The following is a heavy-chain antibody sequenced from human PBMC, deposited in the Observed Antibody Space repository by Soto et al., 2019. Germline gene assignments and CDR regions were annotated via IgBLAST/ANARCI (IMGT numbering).Heavy chain of an antibody. CDR3: ARGQWGAFDL. CDR1: GFTFSYYW. D-gene: IGHD1-26*01. Sequence: DVQLVESGGGSVQPGGSLSLSCAATGFTFSYYWMHWVRQAPGKGLVWVSRIHGDGSSTTDADSVKGRFTISRDNAKNTLYLQMNSLRAEDTAVYYCARGQWGAFDLWGQGTMVTVAS. V-gene: IGHV3-74*01. CDR2: IHGDGSST. J-gene: IGHJ3*01.